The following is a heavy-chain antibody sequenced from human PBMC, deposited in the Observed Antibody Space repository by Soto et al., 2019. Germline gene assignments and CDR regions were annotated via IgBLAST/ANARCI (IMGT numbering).Heavy chain of an antibody. Sequence: ASVKVSCKASGYTFTSYDINWVRQATGQGLGWMGWMNPNSGNTGYAQKFQGRVTMTRNTSISTAYMELSSLRSEDTAVYYCARGIGRILYTYGDFDYWGQGTLVTVSS. V-gene: IGHV1-8*01. CDR2: MNPNSGNT. CDR3: ARGIGRILYTYGDFDY. J-gene: IGHJ4*02. D-gene: IGHD2-8*01. CDR1: GYTFTSYD.